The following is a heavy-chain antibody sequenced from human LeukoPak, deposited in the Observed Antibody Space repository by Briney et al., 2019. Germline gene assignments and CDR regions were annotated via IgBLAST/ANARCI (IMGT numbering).Heavy chain of an antibody. V-gene: IGHV1-2*02. D-gene: IGHD6-19*01. CDR1: GHTFTGYY. CDR3: AQSSGWDSLKY. Sequence: ASVKVSFKASGHTFTGYYMHWVRQAPGQGLEWMGWINPNSGGTNHAQKFQGRVSMTRDTSISTAYMELSRLRSDDTAVYYCAQSSGWDSLKYWGQGTLVTVSS. J-gene: IGHJ4*02. CDR2: INPNSGGT.